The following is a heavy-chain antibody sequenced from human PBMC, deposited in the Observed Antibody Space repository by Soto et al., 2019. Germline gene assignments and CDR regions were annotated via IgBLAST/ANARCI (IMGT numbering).Heavy chain of an antibody. V-gene: IGHV1-46*01. CDR2: INPSGGST. CDR1: GYTFTSYY. CDR3: GEGGIAGDNWYFDY. J-gene: IGHJ4*02. Sequence: QVQLVQSGAEVKKPGASVKVSCKASGYTFTSYYMHWVRQAPGQGLEWMGIINPSGGSTSYAQKFQSRVTMPTDTSTRTVYMELSSLRSECAAVYYCGEGGIAGDNWYFDYWGQGTLVTVSS. D-gene: IGHD6-13*01.